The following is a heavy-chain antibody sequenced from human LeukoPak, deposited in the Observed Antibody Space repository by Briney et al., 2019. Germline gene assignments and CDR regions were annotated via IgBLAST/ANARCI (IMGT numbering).Heavy chain of an antibody. CDR2: IYTSGST. V-gene: IGHV4-61*02. CDR3: ARDYDFGGWFDP. J-gene: IGHJ5*02. CDR1: GGSISSGSYY. Sequence: PSETLSLTCTVSGGSISSGSYYWSWIRQPAGKGLEWIGRIYTSGSTSYNPSLKSRVTISVDTSKNQFSLKLSSVTAADTAVYYCARDYDFGGWFDPWGQGTLVTVSS. D-gene: IGHD3-3*01.